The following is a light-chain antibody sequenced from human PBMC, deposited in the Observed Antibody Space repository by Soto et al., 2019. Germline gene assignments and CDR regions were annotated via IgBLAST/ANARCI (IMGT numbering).Light chain of an antibody. Sequence: QSALTQPASVSGSPGQTITISCTGTSSDVGANNYVAWYQHHPGKAPKLLIYEVSNRPSGFSSRFSGSKSGNTASLTISGLQAEDEADCYCSSYINIITFVVFGGASKLTVL. CDR2: EVS. J-gene: IGLJ2*01. CDR1: SSDVGANNY. CDR3: SSYINIITFVV. V-gene: IGLV2-14*01.